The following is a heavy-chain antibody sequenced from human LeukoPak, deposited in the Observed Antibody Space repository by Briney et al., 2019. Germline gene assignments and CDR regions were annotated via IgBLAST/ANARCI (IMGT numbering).Heavy chain of an antibody. CDR2: ISDSATFT. J-gene: IGHJ4*02. CDR3: ANHAYHDSSGFPDS. D-gene: IGHD3-22*01. Sequence: GGSLRLSCAASGFTFNNCGMSWVRQAPGKGLECVSSISDSATFTAYADSVKGRFSISRDNSKNTLYLHMNSLRAEDTAIYYCANHAYHDSSGFPDSWGQGALVTVSS. CDR1: GFTFNNCG. V-gene: IGHV3-23*01.